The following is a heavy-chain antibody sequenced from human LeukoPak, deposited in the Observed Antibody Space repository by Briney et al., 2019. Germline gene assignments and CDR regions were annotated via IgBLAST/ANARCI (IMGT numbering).Heavy chain of an antibody. CDR1: GFPFSSYA. Sequence: GGSLRLSCAASGFPFSSYAMHWVRQAPGKGLEYVSANANPVKGRFTISRDNSKNTLYLQMGSLRAEDMAVYYCARSSIVVVSILDYWGQGTLVTVSS. CDR3: ARSSIVVVSILDY. J-gene: IGHJ4*02. D-gene: IGHD2-2*01. V-gene: IGHV3-64*01.